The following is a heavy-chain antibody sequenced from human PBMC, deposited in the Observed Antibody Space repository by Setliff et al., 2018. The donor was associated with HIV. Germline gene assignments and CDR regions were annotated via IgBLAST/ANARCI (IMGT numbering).Heavy chain of an antibody. CDR2: INAGDGNT. Sequence: ASVKVSCKASGYIFSNFAMHGVRQVPGPRLEWMGWINAGDGNTKYSQNIQGRVSITRDTSATTVYMELSRLRSEDTAVYYCARDGAFCVGPFRYQGFDHWGQGTLVTVSS. V-gene: IGHV1-3*01. CDR1: GYIFSNFA. CDR3: ARDGAFCVGPFRYQGFDH. D-gene: IGHD3-16*02. J-gene: IGHJ4*02.